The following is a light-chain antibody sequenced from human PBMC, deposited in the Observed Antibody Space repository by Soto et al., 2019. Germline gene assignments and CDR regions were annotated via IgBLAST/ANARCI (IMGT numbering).Light chain of an antibody. Sequence: IVLTQSPATLSLSPGERATLSWRASQSVSSYLAWYQQKPGQAPRLLLYDAPNRATGIPARFSGSGSGTDFTLTIISLEPEDYAVYYYQQRSNWPPFTFGPGTKVDIK. CDR2: DAP. J-gene: IGKJ3*01. CDR3: QQRSNWPPFT. V-gene: IGKV3-11*01. CDR1: QSVSSY.